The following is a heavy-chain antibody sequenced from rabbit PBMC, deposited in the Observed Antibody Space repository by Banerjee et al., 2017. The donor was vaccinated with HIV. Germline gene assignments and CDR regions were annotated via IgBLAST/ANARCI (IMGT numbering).Heavy chain of an antibody. CDR2: INTSSGNI. CDR3: ARDTGSSWDL. D-gene: IGHD8-1*01. Sequence: QSLEESGGDLVKPGASLTLTCTASGFSFSSGYDMCWVRQAPGKGLEWIACINTSSGNIVYATWAKGRFTISKTSWTTVTLQMTSLTAADTATYFCARDTGSSWDLWGPGTLVTVS. V-gene: IGHV1S40*01. J-gene: IGHJ6*01. CDR1: GFSFSSGYD.